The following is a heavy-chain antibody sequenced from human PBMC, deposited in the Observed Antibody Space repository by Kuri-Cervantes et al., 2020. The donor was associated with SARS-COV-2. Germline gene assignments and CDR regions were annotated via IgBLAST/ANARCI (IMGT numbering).Heavy chain of an antibody. CDR2: IIPIFGTA. J-gene: IGHJ4*02. CDR1: GGTFSSYA. Sequence: VKVSCKASGGTFSSYAISWVRQAPGQGLEWMGGIIPIFGTANYAQKFQGRVTITTDESTSTAYMELSSLRSEDTAVYYCARDSESGGYSGYDLSYWGQGTLVTVSS. D-gene: IGHD5-12*01. V-gene: IGHV1-69*13. CDR3: ARDSESGGYSGYDLSY.